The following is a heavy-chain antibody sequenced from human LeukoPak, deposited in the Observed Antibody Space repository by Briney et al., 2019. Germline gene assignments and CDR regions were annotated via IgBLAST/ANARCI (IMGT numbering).Heavy chain of an antibody. CDR1: GFTFRDHY. J-gene: IGHJ5*02. Sequence: GGSLRLSCAASGFTFRDHYMSWIRQAPGKGLEWVSYISFGGSTVNYADSVKGRFTISRDNAKNSLYLQMSSLLSEDTAVYYCATRAGTGGYNWFDPWGQGTLVTVSS. D-gene: IGHD6-19*01. CDR3: ATRAGTGGYNWFDP. CDR2: ISFGGSTV. V-gene: IGHV3-11*01.